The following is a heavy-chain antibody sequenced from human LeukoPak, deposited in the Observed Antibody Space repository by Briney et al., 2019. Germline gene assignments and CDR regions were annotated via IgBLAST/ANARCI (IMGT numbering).Heavy chain of an antibody. CDR1: GGSISSGGYY. D-gene: IGHD2-15*01. Sequence: SETLSLTCTVSGGSISSGGYYWSWIRQHPGKGLEGIGYIYYSGSTYYNPSLKSRVTISVDTSKNQFSLKLSSVTAADTAVYYCARAPVVGDPHYYYYYGMDVWGQGTTVTVSS. J-gene: IGHJ6*02. CDR3: ARAPVVGDPHYYYYYGMDV. CDR2: IYYSGST. V-gene: IGHV4-31*03.